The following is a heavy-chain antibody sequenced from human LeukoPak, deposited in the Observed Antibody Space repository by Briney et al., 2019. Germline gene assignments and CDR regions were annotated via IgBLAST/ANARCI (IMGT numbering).Heavy chain of an antibody. D-gene: IGHD4-17*01. CDR3: AKGYGDYGY. CDR2: ISYDGSNK. V-gene: IGHV3-30*18. CDR1: GFTFSSYG. Sequence: GGSLRLSCAASGFTFSSYGMHWVRQAPGKGPEWVAVISYDGSNKYYADSVKGRFTISRDNSKNTLYLQMNSLRAEDTAVYYCAKGYGDYGYWGQGTLVTVSS. J-gene: IGHJ4*02.